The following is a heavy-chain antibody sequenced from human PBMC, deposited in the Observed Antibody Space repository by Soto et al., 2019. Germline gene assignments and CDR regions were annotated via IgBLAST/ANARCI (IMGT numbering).Heavy chain of an antibody. J-gene: IGHJ5*01. CDR1: GGSISSSSYY. Sequence: ETLSLPCTVSGGSISSSSYYWGWIRQPPGKGLEWIGSIYYSGSTYYNPSLKSRVTISVDTSKNQFSLKLSSVTAADTAVYYCARPNSSGWFDYWGQGTLVTVSS. D-gene: IGHD6-19*01. V-gene: IGHV4-39*01. CDR3: ARPNSSGWFDY. CDR2: IYYSGST.